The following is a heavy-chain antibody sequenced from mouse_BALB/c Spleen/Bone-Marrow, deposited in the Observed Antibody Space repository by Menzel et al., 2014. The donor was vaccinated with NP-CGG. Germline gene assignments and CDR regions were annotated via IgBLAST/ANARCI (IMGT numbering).Heavy chain of an antibody. CDR1: GYTFTDHA. V-gene: IGHV1S137*01. J-gene: IGHJ4*01. D-gene: IGHD2-14*01. Sequence: VQLQQSGAKLVRPGVSVKISCEGSGYTFTDHAMHWVKRSHAKSLEWIGLISGYYGDAIYNQKFKGKATMTVDKSSSTAYMELARLTSEDSATYYCARSGKVRNAMDYWGQGTSVTVSS. CDR2: ISGYYGDA. CDR3: ARSGKVRNAMDY.